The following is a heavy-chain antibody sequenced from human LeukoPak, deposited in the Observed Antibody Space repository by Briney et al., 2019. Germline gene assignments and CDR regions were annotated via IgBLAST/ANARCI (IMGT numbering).Heavy chain of an antibody. J-gene: IGHJ4*02. CDR1: GFTFSSYA. Sequence: GRSLRLSCAGSGFTFSSYAMHWVRQAPGKGLEWVAVISYDGSNKYYADSVKGRFTISRDNSKNTLYLQMNSLRAEDTAVYYCASGLYYDILTGYSYYFDYWGQGTLVTVSS. CDR2: ISYDGSNK. V-gene: IGHV3-30*04. CDR3: ASGLYYDILTGYSYYFDY. D-gene: IGHD3-9*01.